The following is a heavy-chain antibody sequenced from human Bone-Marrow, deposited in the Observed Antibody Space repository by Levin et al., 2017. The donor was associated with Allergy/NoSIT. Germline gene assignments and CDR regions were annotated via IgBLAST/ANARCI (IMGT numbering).Heavy chain of an antibody. CDR2: ISYDGYNR. D-gene: IGHD2-21*01. V-gene: IGHV3-30-3*01. CDR3: ARGGLLWFGKPDY. J-gene: IGHJ4*02. CDR1: GFIFSSYA. Sequence: GGSLRLSCAASGFIFSSYAMHWVRQAPGKGLEWVAVISYDGYNRSYADSVKGKFTVSRDNSKNTLFLQMNSLRGEDTAVYYCARGGLLWFGKPDYWGQGTLVTVSS.